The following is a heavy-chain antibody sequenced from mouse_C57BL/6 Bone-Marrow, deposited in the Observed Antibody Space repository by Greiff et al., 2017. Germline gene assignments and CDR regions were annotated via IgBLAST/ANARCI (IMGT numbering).Heavy chain of an antibody. CDR3: ARGVTTVVFDY. D-gene: IGHD1-1*01. J-gene: IGHJ2*01. V-gene: IGHV1-26*01. CDR1: GYTFTDYY. Sequence: EVQLQPSGPELVKPGASVKISCKASGYTFTDYYMNWVKQSHGKSLEWIGDINPNNGGTSYNQKFKGKATLTVDKSSSTAYMELRSLTSEDSAVYYCARGVTTVVFDYWGQGTTLTVSS. CDR2: INPNNGGT.